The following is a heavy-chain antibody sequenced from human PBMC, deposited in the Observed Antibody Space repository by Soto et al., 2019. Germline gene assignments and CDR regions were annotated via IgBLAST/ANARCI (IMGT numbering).Heavy chain of an antibody. D-gene: IGHD3-16*01. CDR3: PRPRGGGVSQGSRCGP. CDR1: GFTFNNYV. J-gene: IGHJ5*02. V-gene: IGHV3-33*01. Sequence: QVQLVASGGGVVQPGTSLRLSCAASGFTFNNYVMYWVRQAPGKGLEWVDLIWSDGDQKFYADSVKGRFTISRDNFKTTLNLEMNTLGAEDTALYYGPRPRGGGVSQGSRCGPWCQGTVVTVSS. CDR2: IWSDGDQK.